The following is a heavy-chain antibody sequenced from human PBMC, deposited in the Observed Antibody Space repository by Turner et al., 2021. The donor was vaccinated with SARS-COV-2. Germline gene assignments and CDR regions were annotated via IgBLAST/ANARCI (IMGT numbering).Heavy chain of an antibody. Sequence: QLQLQESGPGLVNPSETLSITCTVSSGSISSSAYYWGWIRQPPGKGLEWIGSFFYSGSTYYSPSLKSRITISVDTSKNQFSLNLSSVTAADTAVYYCARQVSILGRWLAPFDSWGQGTLVTVSS. CDR3: ARQVSILGRWLAPFDS. V-gene: IGHV4-39*01. CDR2: FFYSGST. D-gene: IGHD6-19*01. J-gene: IGHJ4*02. CDR1: SGSISSSAYY.